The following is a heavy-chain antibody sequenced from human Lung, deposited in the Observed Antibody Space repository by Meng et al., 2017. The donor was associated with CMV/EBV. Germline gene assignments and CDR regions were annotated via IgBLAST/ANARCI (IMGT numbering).Heavy chain of an antibody. Sequence: ASXXVSCKASGYTFTSYGISWVRQAPGQGLEWMGWISAYNGNTNYAQKLQGRVTMTTDTSTSTAFMELRSLRSDDTAVYYCARDRRNYGRDVWGKGTTVTVSS. CDR2: ISAYNGNT. CDR3: ARDRRNYGRDV. CDR1: GYTFTSYG. J-gene: IGHJ6*04. V-gene: IGHV1-18*01.